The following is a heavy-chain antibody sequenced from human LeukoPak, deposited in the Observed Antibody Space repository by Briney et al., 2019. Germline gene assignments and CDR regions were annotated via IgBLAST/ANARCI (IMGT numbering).Heavy chain of an antibody. CDR2: IRSDGYHT. D-gene: IGHD1-26*01. J-gene: IGHJ4*02. CDR3: AKPSGSGVDY. Sequence: GGSLRLSCAASGFTLSNHAMIWVRQAPGKGLEWVAFIRSDGYHTYYTDSVKGRFIITRDNFKNTLYLQMNSLRLEDMAVYYCAKPSGSGVDYWGRGTRVTVSS. V-gene: IGHV3-30*02. CDR1: GFTLSNHA.